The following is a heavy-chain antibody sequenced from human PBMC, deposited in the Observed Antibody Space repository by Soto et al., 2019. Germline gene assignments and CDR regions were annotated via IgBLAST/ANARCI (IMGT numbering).Heavy chain of an antibody. Sequence: GASVKVSCKASGDTVTGYYMHWVPQAPGQGLEWMGWINRNTGGTNYAKKFQDRFTMTRDASISTAYMELSRLRSDDTAVYYCARDRAALQGYYYGMDVWGQGTTVNVSS. V-gene: IGHV1-2*02. D-gene: IGHD3-10*01. CDR1: GDTVTGYY. J-gene: IGHJ6*02. CDR3: ARDRAALQGYYYGMDV. CDR2: INRNTGGT.